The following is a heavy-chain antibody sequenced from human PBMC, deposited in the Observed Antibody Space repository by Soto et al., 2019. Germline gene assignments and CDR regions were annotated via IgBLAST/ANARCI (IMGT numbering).Heavy chain of an antibody. D-gene: IGHD3-22*01. J-gene: IGHJ5*02. V-gene: IGHV4-61*08. Sequence: SYSLSLTCTVSGGSVSSGGYYWCWTRQPPGKGLEWIGYIYYSGSANYNPSLKSRVTISIDTSKNQFSLMLRSVTAADTAVYYCARDREDRSGYYSDHWGQGTLVTVSS. CDR2: IYYSGSA. CDR1: GGSVSSGGYY. CDR3: ARDREDRSGYYSDH.